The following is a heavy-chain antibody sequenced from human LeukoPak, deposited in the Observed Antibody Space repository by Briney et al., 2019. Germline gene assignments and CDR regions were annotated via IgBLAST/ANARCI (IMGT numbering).Heavy chain of an antibody. D-gene: IGHD2-15*01. CDR2: ISSNGGST. CDR3: VKDRVSGVVVVAATLHY. CDR1: GFTFSSYA. J-gene: IGHJ4*02. Sequence: PGGSLRLSCSASGFTFSSYAMHWVRQAPGKGLEYVSAISSNGGSTYYADSVKGRFTISRDNSKNTLYLQMSSLRAEDTAVYYCVKDRVSGVVVVAATLHYWGQGTLATVSS. V-gene: IGHV3-64D*06.